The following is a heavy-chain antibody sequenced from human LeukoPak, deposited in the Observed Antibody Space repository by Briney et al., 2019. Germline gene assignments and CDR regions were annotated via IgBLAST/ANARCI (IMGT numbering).Heavy chain of an antibody. J-gene: IGHJ4*02. CDR1: GFTFSSYG. CDR3: ARDRGSSSWYGQFDY. Sequence: GGSLRLSCAASGFTFSSYGMHWVRQAPGKGREWVAVIWYDGSNKYYADSVKGRFTISRDNSKNTLYLQMNSLRAEDTAVYYCARDRGSSSWYGQFDYWGQGTLVTVSS. CDR2: IWYDGSNK. V-gene: IGHV3-33*01. D-gene: IGHD6-13*01.